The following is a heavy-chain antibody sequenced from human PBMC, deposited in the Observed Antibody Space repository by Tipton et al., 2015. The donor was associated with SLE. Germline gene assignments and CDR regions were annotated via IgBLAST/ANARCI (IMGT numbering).Heavy chain of an antibody. CDR2: IYYSGST. V-gene: IGHV4-59*12. CDR1: GGSISSYY. Sequence: GLVKPSETLSLTCTVSGGSISSYYWSWIRQPPGKGLEWIGYIYYSGSTNYNPSLKSRVTISVDTSKNHFSLKLSSVTAADTAVYYCASEGPFVGAMGHWGQGTLVTVSS. D-gene: IGHD1-26*01. CDR3: ASEGPFVGAMGH. J-gene: IGHJ4*02.